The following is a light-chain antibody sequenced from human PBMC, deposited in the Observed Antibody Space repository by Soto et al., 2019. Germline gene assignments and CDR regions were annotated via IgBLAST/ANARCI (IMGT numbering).Light chain of an antibody. V-gene: IGKV3-11*01. J-gene: IGKJ5*01. Sequence: EVVLTQSPATLSLSPGERATLSCRARQSVSIYVAWFQQKPGQPPRLLIYDASNRATGIPARFSGSGSGTDFTLTISSLEPEDFAIYFCQQRMIWPPITFGQGTRLEIK. CDR2: DAS. CDR3: QQRMIWPPIT. CDR1: QSVSIY.